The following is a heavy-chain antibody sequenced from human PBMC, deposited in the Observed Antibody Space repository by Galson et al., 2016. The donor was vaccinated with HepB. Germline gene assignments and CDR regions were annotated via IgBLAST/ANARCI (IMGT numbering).Heavy chain of an antibody. CDR3: EGYSDPRDI. Sequence: SLRLSCAASGFTVSGKYMSWARQAPGKGLEWVAVIFSVDATYYRDSVEGRFTISRDNSKNTLYLQMNNLRAEDTAVYYCEGYSDPRDIWGQGTMVTVSS. CDR1: GFTVSGKY. J-gene: IGHJ3*02. D-gene: IGHD3-22*01. CDR2: IFSVDAT. V-gene: IGHV3-53*01.